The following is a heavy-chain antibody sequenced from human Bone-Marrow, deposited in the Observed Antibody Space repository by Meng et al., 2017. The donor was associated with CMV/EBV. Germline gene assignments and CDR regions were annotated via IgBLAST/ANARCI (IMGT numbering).Heavy chain of an antibody. CDR1: GGSFSGYY. CDR3: ARLYGMDV. CDR2: INHSGST. Sequence: SETLSLTCAVYGGSFSGYYWSWIRQPPGKGLEWIGEINHSGSTNYNPSLKSRVTISVDTSKNQFSLKLSSVTAADTAVYYCARLYGMDVWGQGTTVTVSS. V-gene: IGHV4-34*01. J-gene: IGHJ6*02.